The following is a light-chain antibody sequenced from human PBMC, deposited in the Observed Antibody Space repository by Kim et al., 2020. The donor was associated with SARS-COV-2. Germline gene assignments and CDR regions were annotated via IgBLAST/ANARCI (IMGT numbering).Light chain of an antibody. CDR1: SSNIGSRN. Sequence: GQLGTISCSGSSSNIGSRNVNWYQQLQGTAPKLHIYSNNRRTSGAPDRFSGSKSGTSGSLAISGLQSEDEADYYCAAWDGSLNGYVFGTGTKVTVL. CDR2: SNN. V-gene: IGLV1-44*01. CDR3: AAWDGSLNGYV. J-gene: IGLJ1*01.